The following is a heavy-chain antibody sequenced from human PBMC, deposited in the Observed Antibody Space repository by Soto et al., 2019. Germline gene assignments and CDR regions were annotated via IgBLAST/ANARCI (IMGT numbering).Heavy chain of an antibody. V-gene: IGHV4-31*03. D-gene: IGHD5-12*01. CDR2: IYYSGST. Sequence: SETLSLTCTASGGSISSGGYYWSWIRQHPGKGLEWIGYIYYSGSTYCNPSLKSRVTISVDTSKNQFSLKLSSVTAADTAVYYCARAQVATCYFDYWGQGTLVTVSS. J-gene: IGHJ4*02. CDR3: ARAQVATCYFDY. CDR1: GGSISSGGYY.